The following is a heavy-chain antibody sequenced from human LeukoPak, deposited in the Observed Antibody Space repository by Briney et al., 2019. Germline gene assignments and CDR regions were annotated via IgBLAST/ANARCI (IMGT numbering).Heavy chain of an antibody. CDR1: GGSVSSGSYY. D-gene: IGHD2-15*01. CDR3: ARDGGPSPGMDV. V-gene: IGHV4-61*01. CDR2: IYYSGST. Sequence: SETLSLTCTVSGGSVSSGSYYCSWIRQPPGKGLEWIGYIYYSGSTNYNPSLKSRVTIPVDTSKNQFSLKLSSVTAADTAVYYCARDGGPSPGMDVWGNGTTVTVSS. J-gene: IGHJ6*04.